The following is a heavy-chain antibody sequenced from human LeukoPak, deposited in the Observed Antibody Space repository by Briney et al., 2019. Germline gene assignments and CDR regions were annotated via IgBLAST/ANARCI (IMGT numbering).Heavy chain of an antibody. J-gene: IGHJ4*02. D-gene: IGHD5-12*01. Sequence: GGSLRLSCAASGFTFSSYTMHWVRQAPGKGLEWVAIISYDGSNKYYADSVKGRFTISRDNSKNTLFLEMNSLGPEDTAVYYCARDLREWLRSILIYWGQGTQVTVST. CDR3: ARDLREWLRSILIY. CDR1: GFTFSSYT. CDR2: ISYDGSNK. V-gene: IGHV3-30*04.